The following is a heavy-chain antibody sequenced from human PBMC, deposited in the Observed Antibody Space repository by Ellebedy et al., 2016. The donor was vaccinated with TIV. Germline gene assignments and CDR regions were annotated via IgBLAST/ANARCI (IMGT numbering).Heavy chain of an antibody. J-gene: IGHJ6*03. CDR2: IFTSGSF. Sequence: SETLSLXCTVSGGSVSRYFWSWIRQPAGKGLEWIGRIFTSGSFNYNPSLMSRVTMSVVTSKNQISLRLNSVTAADTAVYYCARVHCSITTCDHYYMDVWGKGTTVTVSS. CDR1: GGSVSRYF. D-gene: IGHD1-1*01. V-gene: IGHV4-4*07. CDR3: ARVHCSITTCDHYYMDV.